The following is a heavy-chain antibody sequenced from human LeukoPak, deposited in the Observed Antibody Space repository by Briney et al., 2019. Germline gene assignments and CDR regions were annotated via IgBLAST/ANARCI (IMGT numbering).Heavy chain of an antibody. Sequence: GGSLRLSCAASGFSFSSFSMNWVRQAPGKGLEWVGRIKSKTDGETTDYAAPVKGRFTISRDDSKNTLYLQMNSLKTEDTAVYYCTTAEYYYGSGSYVSLDYWGQGTLVTVSS. J-gene: IGHJ4*02. CDR2: IKSKTDGETT. V-gene: IGHV3-15*01. CDR1: GFSFSSFS. CDR3: TTAEYYYGSGSYVSLDY. D-gene: IGHD3-10*01.